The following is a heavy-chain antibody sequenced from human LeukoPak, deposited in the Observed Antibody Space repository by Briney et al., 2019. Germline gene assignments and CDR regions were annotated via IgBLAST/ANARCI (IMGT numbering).Heavy chain of an antibody. V-gene: IGHV3-21*06. CDR1: GXXXXXXX. Sequence: GGSLXXXXXAXGXXXXXXXXXWVRXXXGKGLEWVSSISSSSSYIYYADSVKGRFTISRDNAKNSLYLQMNSLRAEDTAVYYCASEGSYSSGAWGQGTLVTVSS. J-gene: IGHJ4*02. CDR2: ISSSSSYI. CDR3: ASEGSYSSGA. D-gene: IGHD6-19*01.